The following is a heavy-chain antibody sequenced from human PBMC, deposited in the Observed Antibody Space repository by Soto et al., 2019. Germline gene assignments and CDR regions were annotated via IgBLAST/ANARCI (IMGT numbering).Heavy chain of an antibody. J-gene: IGHJ4*02. Sequence: EVQLVESGGGLVKPGGSPRLSCAASGFTFSNAWMSWVRQAPGKGLEWVGRIKTKTDGGTTDYTAPVKGRFTSSSDDSKTTLYLQMISVKNEDTAVYFCTTNYYDSSGTLYYFDFWGQGTLVTVSS. CDR2: IKTKTDGGTT. V-gene: IGHV3-15*01. D-gene: IGHD3-22*01. CDR3: TTNYYDSSGTLYYFDF. CDR1: GFTFSNAW.